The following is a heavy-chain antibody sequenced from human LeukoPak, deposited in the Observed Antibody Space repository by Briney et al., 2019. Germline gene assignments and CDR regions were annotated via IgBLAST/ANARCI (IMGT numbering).Heavy chain of an antibody. J-gene: IGHJ4*02. Sequence: SETLSLTCTVSGGSISSYYWSWIRQTPGKGLEWIGYIYYSGSTNYNPSLKSRVTISVDTSKNQFSLKLSSVTAADTAVYYCGRGNGDYDAFDYWGQGTLVTVSS. D-gene: IGHD4-17*01. CDR1: GGSISSYY. CDR3: GRGNGDYDAFDY. V-gene: IGHV4-59*01. CDR2: IYYSGST.